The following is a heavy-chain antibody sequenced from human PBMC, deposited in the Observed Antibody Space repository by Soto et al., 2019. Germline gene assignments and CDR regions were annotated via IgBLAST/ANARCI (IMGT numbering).Heavy chain of an antibody. CDR2: INSAGTA. Sequence: QVQLQELGPGLVKVSQTLSLTCTVSCDSVSYGGYWNWVPQHPGEALEWLGYINSAGTAFYNPSLKCRLTRSVDTSENQFSLRLTSVTATPTAVYYCARSKSYGDPHQAFDTWGQGTMVAVTS. V-gene: IGHV4-31*03. CDR3: ARSKSYGDPHQAFDT. D-gene: IGHD4-17*01. J-gene: IGHJ3*02. CDR1: CDSVSYGGY.